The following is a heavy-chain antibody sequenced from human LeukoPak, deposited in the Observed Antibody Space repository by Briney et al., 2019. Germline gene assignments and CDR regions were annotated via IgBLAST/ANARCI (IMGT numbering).Heavy chain of an antibody. D-gene: IGHD3-3*01. CDR2: ISSSSSYI. CDR3: ARAPVYDFWSGYSPAGDAFDI. CDR1: GFTFSSYS. V-gene: IGHV3-21*01. Sequence: PGGSLRLSCAASGFTFSSYSMNWVRQAPGKGLEWGSSISSSSSYIYYADSVKGRFTISRDNAKNSLYLQMNSLRAEDTAVYYCARAPVYDFWSGYSPAGDAFDIWGQGTMVTVSS. J-gene: IGHJ3*02.